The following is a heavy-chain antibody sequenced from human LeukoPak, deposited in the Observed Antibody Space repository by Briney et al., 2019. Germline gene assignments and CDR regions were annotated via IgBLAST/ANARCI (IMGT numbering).Heavy chain of an antibody. V-gene: IGHV1-46*01. CDR2: INPSGGST. Sequence: ASVKVSCKASGYTFTSYYMHWVRQAPGQGLEWMGIINPSGGSTSYAQKFQGRVTMTRDTSTSTVYMELSSLRSEDTAVYYCAREDIAAAANGAYCYYGMDVWGQGTTVTVSS. J-gene: IGHJ6*02. D-gene: IGHD6-13*01. CDR3: AREDIAAAANGAYCYYGMDV. CDR1: GYTFTSYY.